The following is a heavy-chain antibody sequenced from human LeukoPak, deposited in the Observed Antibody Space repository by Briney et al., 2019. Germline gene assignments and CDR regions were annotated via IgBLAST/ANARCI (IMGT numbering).Heavy chain of an antibody. D-gene: IGHD5-24*01. Sequence: PGGSLRLSCAASGFTFSSYAMHWVRQAPGKGLEWVAVISYDGSNKYYADSVKGRFTISRDNSKNTLYLQMNSLRSEDTAVYYCAREGGGNRWLQCPSCGYYYYMDVWGKGTTVTISS. CDR2: ISYDGSNK. V-gene: IGHV3-30*04. CDR1: GFTFSSYA. J-gene: IGHJ6*03. CDR3: AREGGGNRWLQCPSCGYYYYMDV.